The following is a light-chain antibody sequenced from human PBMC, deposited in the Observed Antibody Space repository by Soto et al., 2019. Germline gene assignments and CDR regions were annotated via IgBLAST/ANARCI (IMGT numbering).Light chain of an antibody. V-gene: IGKV1-5*01. Sequence: DIQMTQSPSTLSASVGDRVTITCRASQSISSWLAWYQQKPGKAPKLLIYAASTLQSGVPSRFSGSGSGTEFTLTISSLQPEDFATYFCQQYKSYSITFGQGTRLEIK. CDR3: QQYKSYSIT. CDR2: AAS. CDR1: QSISSW. J-gene: IGKJ5*01.